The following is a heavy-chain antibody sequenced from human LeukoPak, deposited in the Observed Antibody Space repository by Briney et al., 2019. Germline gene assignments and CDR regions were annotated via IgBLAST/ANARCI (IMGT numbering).Heavy chain of an antibody. J-gene: IGHJ4*02. Sequence: GGSLRLSCVVSGFTFNSCWMNWVRQAPEKGLEWVANIKQDGSEIYYVDSVKGRFTISRDNAENSLYLQMNSLRADDTAVYYCARDKIVGPTTLDYWGQGTLVTVSS. CDR3: ARDKIVGPTTLDY. D-gene: IGHD1-26*01. CDR2: IKQDGSEI. V-gene: IGHV3-7*01. CDR1: GFTFNSCW.